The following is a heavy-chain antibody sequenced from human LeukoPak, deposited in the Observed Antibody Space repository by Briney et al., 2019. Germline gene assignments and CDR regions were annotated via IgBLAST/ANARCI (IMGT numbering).Heavy chain of an antibody. V-gene: IGHV3-48*03. J-gene: IGHJ3*02. CDR3: ARGRSGSYLDNAFDI. D-gene: IGHD1-26*01. CDR2: ISSSGSTI. CDR1: GFTFSSYD. Sequence: PRGSLRLSCAASGFTFSSYDMNWGRQAPGKGHEWVSYISSSGSTIYYADPVKGRFTISRDNAKNSLYLQMNSLRAEDTAVYYCARGRSGSYLDNAFDIWGQGTMVTVSS.